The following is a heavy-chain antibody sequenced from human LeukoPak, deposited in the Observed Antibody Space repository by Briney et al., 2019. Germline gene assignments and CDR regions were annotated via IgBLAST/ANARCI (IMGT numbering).Heavy chain of an antibody. J-gene: IGHJ6*03. V-gene: IGHV3-23*01. CDR1: GFTLSSYA. Sequence: GGSLRLSCAASGFTLSSYAMSWVRQGPGKGLEWVSAISVSGNTYHADSVKGRFTISRDNSKNTLYLQVNSLRAEDTAVYYCAKDLRYCSGGSCYSGHNYYYMDVWGKGTTVTVSS. CDR3: AKDLRYCSGGSCYSGHNYYYMDV. D-gene: IGHD2-15*01. CDR2: ISVSGNT.